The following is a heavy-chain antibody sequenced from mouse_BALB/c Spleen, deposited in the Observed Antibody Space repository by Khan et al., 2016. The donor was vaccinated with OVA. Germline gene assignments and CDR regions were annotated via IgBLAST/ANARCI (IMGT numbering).Heavy chain of an antibody. J-gene: IGHJ2*01. CDR3: ARMARTIN. CDR2: SNSNGGST. V-gene: IGHV5-6-3*01. CDR1: GFTFSSYG. Sequence: EVQGVESGGGLVQPGGSLKLSCAASGFTFSSYGMSWVRQTPDKRLELGATSNSNGGSTYYPDSVKGRFTISRDNAKNARYRQMSSLKTEDTAMYYCARMARTINWGQGTTLTVSS.